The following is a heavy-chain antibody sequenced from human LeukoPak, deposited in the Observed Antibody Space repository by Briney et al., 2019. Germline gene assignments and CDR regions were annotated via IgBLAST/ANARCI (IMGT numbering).Heavy chain of an antibody. V-gene: IGHV1-2*02. Sequence: GASVKVSCKASGYTFTGYYMHWVRQAPGQGLEWMGWINPNSGGTNYAQKFQGRVTMTRDTSISTAYMELSRLRSDDTAVYYCARRCYDILTGYYLNDYWGQGTLVTVSS. CDR3: ARRCYDILTGYYLNDY. J-gene: IGHJ4*02. CDR2: INPNSGGT. CDR1: GYTFTGYY. D-gene: IGHD3-9*01.